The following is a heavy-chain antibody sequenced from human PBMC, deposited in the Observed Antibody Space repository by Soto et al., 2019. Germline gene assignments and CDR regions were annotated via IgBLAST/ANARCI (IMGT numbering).Heavy chain of an antibody. Sequence: QVQLVQSGAEVKKSGASVKVSCKASGYTFTSYGITWVRQAPGQGLEWMGWISGYNGNTNYAQMLQGRITMTIDTSTRTAYMELRSLKSDDTVVYFFARGNYFDSSGPFDSWGQGTLVTVSS. CDR3: ARGNYFDSSGPFDS. CDR1: GYTFTSYG. V-gene: IGHV1-18*04. J-gene: IGHJ4*02. CDR2: ISGYNGNT. D-gene: IGHD3-22*01.